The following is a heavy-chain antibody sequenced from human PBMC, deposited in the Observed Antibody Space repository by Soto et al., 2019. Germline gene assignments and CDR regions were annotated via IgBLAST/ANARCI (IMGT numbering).Heavy chain of an antibody. V-gene: IGHV5-51*01. CDR3: ARAVHGELWLSDYYYYGMDV. J-gene: IGHJ6*02. CDR1: GYSFTSYW. Sequence: ESLKISCKGSGYSFTSYWIGWVRQMPGKGLEWMGSIYPGDSDTRYSPSFQGQVTISADKSISTAYLQWSSLKASDTAMYYCARAVHGELWLSDYYYYGMDVWGQGTTVTVSS. CDR2: IYPGDSDT. D-gene: IGHD5-18*01.